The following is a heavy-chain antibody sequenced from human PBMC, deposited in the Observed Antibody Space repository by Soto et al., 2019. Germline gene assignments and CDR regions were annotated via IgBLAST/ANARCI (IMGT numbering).Heavy chain of an antibody. D-gene: IGHD6-13*01. Sequence: QVQLQQWGAGLLKPSETLSLTCAVYGGSFSGYYWSWLRQPPGKGLEWIGEINHSGSTNYNPSLKSRVTISVDTSKNQVSLKLSSVTAADTAVYYCARVGSSWYVGWFDPWGQGTLVTVSP. J-gene: IGHJ5*02. CDR2: INHSGST. CDR3: ARVGSSWYVGWFDP. CDR1: GGSFSGYY. V-gene: IGHV4-34*01.